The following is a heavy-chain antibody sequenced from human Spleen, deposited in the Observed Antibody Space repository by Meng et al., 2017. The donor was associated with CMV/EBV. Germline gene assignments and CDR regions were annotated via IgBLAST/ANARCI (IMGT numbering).Heavy chain of an antibody. D-gene: IGHD2-21*02. CDR2: INTDTASP. CDR3: ARIERRRILKYCGSDCSTTDY. J-gene: IGHJ4*02. CDR1: YP. Sequence: YPITWVRQAPGQGLEWMGWINTDTASPTYAQGFTGRFVFSLDTSVSTAYLQISSLKPEDTAFYYCARIERRRILKYCGSDCSTTDYWGQGTLVTVSS. V-gene: IGHV7-4-1*02.